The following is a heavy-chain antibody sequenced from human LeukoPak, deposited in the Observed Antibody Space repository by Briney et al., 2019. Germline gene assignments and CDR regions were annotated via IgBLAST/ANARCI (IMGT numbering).Heavy chain of an antibody. CDR2: IYYSGST. Sequence: SETLSLTCTVSDGSSSSSSWNWIRQPPGKGLEWVGYIYYSGSTKYNPSLESRVTISVDTSKNQISLKLGSVTAADTAIYYCARRQQTGGDNGLHNWFDPWGQGTLVTVSS. CDR1: DGSSSSSS. J-gene: IGHJ5*02. CDR3: ARRQQTGGDNGLHNWFDP. V-gene: IGHV4-59*08. D-gene: IGHD2-21*01.